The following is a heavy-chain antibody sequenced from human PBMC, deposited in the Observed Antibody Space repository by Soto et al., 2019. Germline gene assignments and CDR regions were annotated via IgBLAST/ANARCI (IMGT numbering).Heavy chain of an antibody. CDR2: INPNTAFT. D-gene: IGHD3-10*01. V-gene: IGHV1-2*02. J-gene: IGHJ6*02. CDR1: GYTFADYY. CDR3: ARDPVLNSNLFHYTMDV. Sequence: ASVKVSCKASGYTFADYYLHWVRQAPGQGLEWMGWINPNTAFTKYAQNFQGRVTMTSDTSISTAYMELSSLRSDDTAVYYCARDPVLNSNLFHYTMDVWGQGTTVTVSS.